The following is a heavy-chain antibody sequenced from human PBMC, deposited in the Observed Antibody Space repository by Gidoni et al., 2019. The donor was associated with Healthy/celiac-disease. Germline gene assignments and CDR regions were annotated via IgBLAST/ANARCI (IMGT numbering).Heavy chain of an antibody. D-gene: IGHD1-26*01. J-gene: IGHJ4*02. CDR2: ISGRGGST. CDR1: GSTFRSDA. Sequence: EVQLLESGGGLVQPGGSLGLSCAASGSTFRSDAMSWVRHAPGKGLEWVSSISGRGGSTYDADSVKGRFTIARDNSKNTLYLQMNSLRAEDTAVYYCAKSDVELLALYYFDYWGQGTLVTVSS. CDR3: AKSDVELLALYYFDY. V-gene: IGHV3-23*01.